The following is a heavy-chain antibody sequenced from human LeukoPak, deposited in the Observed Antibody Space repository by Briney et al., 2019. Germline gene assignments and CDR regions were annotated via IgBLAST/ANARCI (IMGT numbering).Heavy chain of an antibody. CDR3: AKNSVGGSYCPIDY. Sequence: GGSLRLSCAASGFTFSNYAMTWVRQAPGKGLEWVSAISASGGSTYYADSVKGRFTISRDNSKNTLYLQMNSLRDEDTAIYSCAKNSVGGSYCPIDYWGQGTLVSVSS. D-gene: IGHD1-26*01. J-gene: IGHJ4*02. V-gene: IGHV3-23*01. CDR2: ISASGGST. CDR1: GFTFSNYA.